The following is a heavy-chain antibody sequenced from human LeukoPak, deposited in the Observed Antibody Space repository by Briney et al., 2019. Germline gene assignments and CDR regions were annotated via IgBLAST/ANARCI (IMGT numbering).Heavy chain of an antibody. Sequence: PGGSLRLSCAASGFTFSSYSMNWVRQAPGKGLEWVSSISSSSSYIYYADSVKGRFTISRDNAKNSLYLQMNSLRAEDTAVYYCAKDPISGSYLDYYYYYMDVRGKGTTVTVSS. D-gene: IGHD1-26*01. CDR1: GFTFSSYS. CDR2: ISSSSSYI. CDR3: AKDPISGSYLDYYYYYMDV. V-gene: IGHV3-21*04. J-gene: IGHJ6*03.